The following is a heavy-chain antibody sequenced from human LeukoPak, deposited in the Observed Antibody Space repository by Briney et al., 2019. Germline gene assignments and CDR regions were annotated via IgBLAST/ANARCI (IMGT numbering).Heavy chain of an antibody. CDR1: GGSFSGYY. Sequence: SETLSLTCAVYGGSFSGYYWSWIRQPPGKGLKWIGEINHSGSTNYNPSLKSRVTISVDTSKNQFSLKLSSVTAADTAVYYCARGRSLYYGSGSYFPFDYWGQGTLVTVSS. V-gene: IGHV4-34*01. D-gene: IGHD3-10*01. CDR2: INHSGST. J-gene: IGHJ4*02. CDR3: ARGRSLYYGSGSYFPFDY.